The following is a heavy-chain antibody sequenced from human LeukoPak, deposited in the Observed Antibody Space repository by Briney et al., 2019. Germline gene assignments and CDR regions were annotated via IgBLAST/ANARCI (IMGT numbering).Heavy chain of an antibody. Sequence: SQTLSLTCIVSGGSISSGSYYWNWIRQPAGKGLEWIGRIYTSGSTDYNPSLKTRVTISVDTSKNQFSLKLSSVTAADTAVYYCARAGGYGLIDYWGQGTMVTVSS. CDR1: GGSISSGSYY. J-gene: IGHJ4*02. CDR3: ARAGGYGLIDY. D-gene: IGHD5-18*01. V-gene: IGHV4-61*02. CDR2: IYTSGST.